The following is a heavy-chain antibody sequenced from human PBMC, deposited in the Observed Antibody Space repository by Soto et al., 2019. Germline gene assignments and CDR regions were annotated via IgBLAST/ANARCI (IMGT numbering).Heavy chain of an antibody. D-gene: IGHD1-26*01. V-gene: IGHV4-39*01. CDR3: ARRYSGSQIVDY. CDR1: GGSISSSSYY. Sequence: SETLSLTCTVSGGSISSSSYYWGWIRQPPGKGLEWIGSIYYSGSTYYNPSLKSRVTISVDTSKNQFSLKLSSVTAADTAVYYCARRYSGSQIVDYWGQGTLVTVSS. CDR2: IYYSGST. J-gene: IGHJ4*02.